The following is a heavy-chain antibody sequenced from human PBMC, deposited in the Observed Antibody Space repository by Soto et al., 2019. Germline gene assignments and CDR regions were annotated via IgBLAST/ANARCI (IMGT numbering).Heavy chain of an antibody. J-gene: IGHJ6*02. D-gene: IGHD2-2*01. V-gene: IGHV1-18*01. CDR2: ISAYNGNT. CDR3: ARDRVVPAAPYYYYGMDV. Sequence: GASVKVSCKASGYTFTSYGISWVRQAPGQGLEWMGWISAYNGNTNYAQRLQGRVTMTTDTSTSTAYMELRSLRSDNTAVYYCARDRVVPAAPYYYYGMDVWGQGTTVTVS. CDR1: GYTFTSYG.